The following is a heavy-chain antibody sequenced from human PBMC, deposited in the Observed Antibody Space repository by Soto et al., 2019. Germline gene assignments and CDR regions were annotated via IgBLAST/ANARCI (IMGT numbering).Heavy chain of an antibody. V-gene: IGHV3-30*18. CDR2: VSYDGSKK. CDR1: GFTFSDYG. D-gene: IGHD2-2*01. Sequence: QVQLVESGGGVVQPGGSLRLSCAASGFTFSDYGMHWVRQAPGKGLEWVAVVSYDGSKKYYGDSVKGRFTVSRDNSMHTLYLQMNSLGAEDTAMYYCAKDSCSTTTCSTSAFDLWGQGTMVTVSS. J-gene: IGHJ3*01. CDR3: AKDSCSTTTCSTSAFDL.